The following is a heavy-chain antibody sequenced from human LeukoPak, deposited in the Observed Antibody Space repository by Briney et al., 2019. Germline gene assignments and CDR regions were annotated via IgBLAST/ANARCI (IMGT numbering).Heavy chain of an antibody. CDR1: VCTFSSYA. J-gene: IGHJ4*02. D-gene: IGHD4-17*01. CDR2: IIPIFGSA. CDR3: ARDPGDYGDYLLDY. Sequence: SSVTVSRKASVCTFSSYAISWVRQAPGQGLGWGGDIIPIFGSANYAQKFQGRVTITADESTSTVYMDLSSLRSEETAVYYCARDPGDYGDYLLDYWGQGTLVTVSS. V-gene: IGHV1-69*13.